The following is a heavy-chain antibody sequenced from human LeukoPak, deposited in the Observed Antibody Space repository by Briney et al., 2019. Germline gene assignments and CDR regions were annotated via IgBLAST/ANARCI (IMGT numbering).Heavy chain of an antibody. D-gene: IGHD4-17*01. CDR3: ARGYGDFRVEGRYFHS. Sequence: PSETLSLTCTVYDGSLTNYDWSWVRQPPGQGLEFIGHVHYSGTTNYNLSLRSRVTISIDTSKQHFFLKLKSVTAADTAVYYCARGYGDFRVEGRYFHSWGQGTLVTVSS. J-gene: IGHJ4*02. CDR2: VHYSGTT. V-gene: IGHV4-59*01. CDR1: DGSLTNYD.